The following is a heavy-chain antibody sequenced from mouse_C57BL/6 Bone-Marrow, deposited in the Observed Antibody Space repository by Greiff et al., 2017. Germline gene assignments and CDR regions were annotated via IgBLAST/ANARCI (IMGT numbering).Heavy chain of an antibody. V-gene: IGHV14-4*01. Sequence: EVKLVESGAELVRPGASVKLSCTASGFNIKDDYMHWVKQRPEQSLEWIGWIDPENGDTEYASKFQGKATITADPSSNTAYLQLSSLTSEDTAVYYCTTGWLLPLDFDVWGTGTTVTVSS. CDR1: GFNIKDDY. CDR2: IDPENGDT. CDR3: TTGWLLPLDFDV. D-gene: IGHD2-3*01. J-gene: IGHJ1*03.